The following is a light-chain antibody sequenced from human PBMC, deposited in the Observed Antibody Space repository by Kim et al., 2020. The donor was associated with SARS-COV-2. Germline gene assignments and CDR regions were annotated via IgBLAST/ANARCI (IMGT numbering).Light chain of an antibody. J-gene: IGLJ1*01. Sequence: PGETARITCGGNNIGSKNVHWYQQRPGQAPVLIIYYDNDRPSGIPERFSGSNSGNTATLTIRRVEAGDEADYYCQVWHSDSGHFVFGSGTRVSVL. CDR2: YDN. CDR3: QVWHSDSGHFV. V-gene: IGLV3-21*04. CDR1: NIGSKN.